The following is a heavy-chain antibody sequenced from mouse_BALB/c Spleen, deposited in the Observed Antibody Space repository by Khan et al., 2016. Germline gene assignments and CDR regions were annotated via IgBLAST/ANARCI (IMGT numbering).Heavy chain of an antibody. Sequence: QFQLVQSGPELKKPGETVKISCKASGYTFTDYSIHWVKQAPGKGLKWMGWINTETGEPTYADDFKGRFAFSLETSASTAYLQINNLKNEDTATYFCARSRGSSYDYYAMDYWGQGTSVTVSS. CDR2: INTETGEP. V-gene: IGHV9-2-1*01. D-gene: IGHD1-1*01. CDR1: GYTFTDYS. CDR3: ARSRGSSYDYYAMDY. J-gene: IGHJ4*01.